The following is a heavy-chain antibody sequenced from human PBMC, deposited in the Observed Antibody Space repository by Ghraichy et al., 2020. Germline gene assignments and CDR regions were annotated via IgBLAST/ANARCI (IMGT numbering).Heavy chain of an antibody. Sequence: GGSLRLSCAASGFTINNYAMSWVRQAPGKGLEWVSVIVGSGGSTYYADSVKGRFPISRDNSKNTLYVQMNSLRAEDTAVYYCAKDRTPLKGNGDYGIDAFDIWGQGTMVTVSS. CDR3: AKDRTPLKGNGDYGIDAFDI. J-gene: IGHJ3*02. CDR2: IVGSGGST. D-gene: IGHD4-17*01. CDR1: GFTINNYA. V-gene: IGHV3-23*01.